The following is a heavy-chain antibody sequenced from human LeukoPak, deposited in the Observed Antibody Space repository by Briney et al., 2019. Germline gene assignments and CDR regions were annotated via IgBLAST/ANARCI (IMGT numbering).Heavy chain of an antibody. CDR1: GYTFTSYG. J-gene: IGHJ5*02. Sequence: ASVKVSCKASGYTFTSYGISWVRQAPGQGLEWMGWISAYNGNTNYAQKFQGRVTMTEDTSTDTAYMELSSLRSEDTAVYYCATAYLAYCGGDCSRPFDPWGQGTLVTVSS. CDR3: ATAYLAYCGGDCSRPFDP. CDR2: ISAYNGNT. V-gene: IGHV1-18*01. D-gene: IGHD2-21*01.